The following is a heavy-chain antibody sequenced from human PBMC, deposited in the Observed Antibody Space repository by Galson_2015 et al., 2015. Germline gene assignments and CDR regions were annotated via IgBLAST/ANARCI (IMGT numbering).Heavy chain of an antibody. CDR3: ARVVVVPAALPSVPDY. CDR1: GYSFTSYW. CDR2: IYPGDSDT. J-gene: IGHJ4*02. D-gene: IGHD2-2*02. Sequence: QSGAEVKKPGESLKISCKGSGYSFTSYWIGWVRQMPGKGLEWMGIIYPGDSDTRYSPSFQGQVTISADKSISTAYLQWSSLKASDTAMYYCARVVVVPAALPSVPDYWGQGTLVTVSS. V-gene: IGHV5-51*01.